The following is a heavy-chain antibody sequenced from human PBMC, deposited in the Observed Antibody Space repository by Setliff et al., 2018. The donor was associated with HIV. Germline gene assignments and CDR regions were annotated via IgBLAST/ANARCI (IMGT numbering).Heavy chain of an antibody. V-gene: IGHV3-30*02. D-gene: IGHD3-16*01. CDR2: IEYDESNK. J-gene: IGHJ3*02. CDR3: VKGGMTNAAFNI. CDR1: GFTFSISG. Sequence: PGGSLRLSCVASGFTFSISGMHRVRQAPGKGLEWVTYIEYDESNKRYADNVKGRFTISRDNSKNTLYLQMNSLRLEDTALYYCVKGGMTNAAFNIWGPGTMVTVSS.